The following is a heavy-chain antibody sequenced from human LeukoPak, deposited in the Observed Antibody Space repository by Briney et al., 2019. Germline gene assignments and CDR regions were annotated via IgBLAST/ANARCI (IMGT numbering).Heavy chain of an antibody. J-gene: IGHJ4*02. V-gene: IGHV1-69*13. CDR2: IIPIFGTA. CDR1: GGTFSSYA. CDR3: ARDCTNGVCYLGY. D-gene: IGHD2-8*01. Sequence: SVKVSCKASGGTFSSYAISWVRQAPGQGLEWMGGIIPIFGTANYAQKFRGSVTITADESTSTAYMELSSLRSEDTAVYYCARDCTNGVCYLGYWGQGTLVTVSS.